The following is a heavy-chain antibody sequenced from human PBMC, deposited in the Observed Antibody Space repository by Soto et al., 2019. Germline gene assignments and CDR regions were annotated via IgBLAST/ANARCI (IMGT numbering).Heavy chain of an antibody. J-gene: IGHJ4*02. V-gene: IGHV4-4*02. Sequence: QVQLKESGPGLVQPSGTLSLTCAVSGGSLSGGNWWTWVRQPPGLGLEWIGEIYYSGSTNYNPSLKSRLTMSIDKSKNQFSLKLTSVTAADTAVYYCARDAYWGQGTLVTVSS. CDR1: GGSLSGGNW. CDR2: IYYSGST. CDR3: ARDAY.